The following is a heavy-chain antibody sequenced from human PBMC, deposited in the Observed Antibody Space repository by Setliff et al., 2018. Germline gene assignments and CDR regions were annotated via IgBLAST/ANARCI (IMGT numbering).Heavy chain of an antibody. CDR2: IYVTEST. D-gene: IGHD3-10*01. CDR3: AASRAYTGAVEEWFLPKTFDF. CDR1: GDSISNYY. Sequence: SETLSLTCTVSGDSISNYYWNWIRQPAGKGLEWIGRIYVTESTKYNPSLKSRVTLSIDTSKNQFSLKLSSVTAAGAALYYCAASRAYTGAVEEWFLPKTFDFWGQGSLVTVSS. V-gene: IGHV4-4*07. J-gene: IGHJ4*02.